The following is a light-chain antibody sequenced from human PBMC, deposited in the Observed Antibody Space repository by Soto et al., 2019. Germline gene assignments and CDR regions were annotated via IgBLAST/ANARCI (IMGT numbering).Light chain of an antibody. CDR3: QQYGSSPPYT. V-gene: IGKV3-20*01. CDR1: QSVSSSY. CDR2: GAS. Sequence: EIVLTQSPGTLSLSPGERATLSCRASQSVSSSYLAWYQQKPGQAPRLLIYGASSRATGIPDRFSGSGSGTDFTLTISRLEPEDFAVYYCQQYGSSPPYTFDGGNKVEIK. J-gene: IGKJ4*01.